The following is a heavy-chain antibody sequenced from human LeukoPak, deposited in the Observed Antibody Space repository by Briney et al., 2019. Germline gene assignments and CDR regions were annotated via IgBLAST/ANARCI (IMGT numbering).Heavy chain of an antibody. V-gene: IGHV3-30*03. CDR2: ISNDGSRK. CDR1: GFTFSRHG. Sequence: GGSLRLSCAPSGFTFSRHGMHWVRQAPGKGLEWVAIISNDGSRKYYAHSVEGRFTISRDNSKNTLYLQMDSLRAEDTAVYYCARDRARNYFDYWGQGTLVTVSS. J-gene: IGHJ4*02. CDR3: ARDRARNYFDY. D-gene: IGHD6-6*01.